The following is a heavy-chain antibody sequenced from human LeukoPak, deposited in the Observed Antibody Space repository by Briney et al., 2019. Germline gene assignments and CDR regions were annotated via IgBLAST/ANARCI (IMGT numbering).Heavy chain of an antibody. CDR1: GESFSDSY. CDR3: ARPVEMSAYFPH. CDR2: ISHSGSA. V-gene: IGHV4-34*01. D-gene: IGHD5-24*01. J-gene: IGHJ1*01. Sequence: TASETLSLTCAVYGESFSDSYWSWIRQSPGKGLEWIGEISHSGSANYNPSLKSRVTLSVDTSKNQFSLKLSSVTAADTAVYFCARPVEMSAYFPHWGQGTLVSVSS.